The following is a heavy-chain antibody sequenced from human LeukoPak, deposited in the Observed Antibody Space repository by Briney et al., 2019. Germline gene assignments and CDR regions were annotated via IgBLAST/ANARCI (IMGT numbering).Heavy chain of an antibody. Sequence: ASVKVSCKASGYTFTSYDINWVRQATGQGLEWMGWINPNSGGTNYAQKFQGWVTMTRDTSISTAYMELSRLRSDDTAVYYCARELRYFDWPNAFDIWGQGTMVTVSS. V-gene: IGHV1-2*04. CDR3: ARELRYFDWPNAFDI. CDR2: INPNSGGT. D-gene: IGHD3-9*01. CDR1: GYTFTSYD. J-gene: IGHJ3*02.